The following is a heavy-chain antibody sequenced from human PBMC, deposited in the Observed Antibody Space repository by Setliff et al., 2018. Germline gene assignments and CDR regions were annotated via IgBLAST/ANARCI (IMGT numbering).Heavy chain of an antibody. CDR2: IYYTGSTT. V-gene: IGHV4-59*12. CDR1: GDSMSSYY. D-gene: IGHD6-6*01. CDR3: ARNPSSFQYSFDL. Sequence: PSETLSLTCTVSGDSMSSYYWSWIRQPPGKGLEWIAYIYYTGSTTKSNPSLKSRVTMSVDTSTSQFSLKLSSVTAADTALYYCARNPSSFQYSFDLWGRGTLVTVSS. J-gene: IGHJ2*01.